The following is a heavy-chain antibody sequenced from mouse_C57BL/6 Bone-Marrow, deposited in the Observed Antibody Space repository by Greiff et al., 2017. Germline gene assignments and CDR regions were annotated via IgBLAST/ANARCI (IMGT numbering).Heavy chain of an antibody. CDR1: GFTFSNYW. Sequence: EVKLVESGGGLVQPGGSMKLSCVASGFTFSNYWMNWVRQSPEKGLEWVAQIRLKSDNYATHYAESVKGRFTISRDDSKSSVYLQMNNLRAEDTGIYYCTEHYGSSRGYYAMDYWGQGTSVTVSS. CDR3: TEHYGSSRGYYAMDY. J-gene: IGHJ4*01. V-gene: IGHV6-3*01. D-gene: IGHD1-1*01. CDR2: IRLKSDNYAT.